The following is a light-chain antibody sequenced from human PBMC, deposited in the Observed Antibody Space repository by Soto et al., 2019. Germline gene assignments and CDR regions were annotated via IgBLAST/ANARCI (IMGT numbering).Light chain of an antibody. CDR1: QSVSSH. J-gene: IGKJ1*01. V-gene: IGKV3-11*01. CDR3: HQYSSFPRT. Sequence: EIVLTQSPATLCLSPGERPTLSCRASQSVSSHLAWNQQKPGQAPRLLIYDASNRSTGIPARFSGSGSGTDCTLTISSLEPEDFAVYFCHQYSSFPRTFGQGTRVEIK. CDR2: DAS.